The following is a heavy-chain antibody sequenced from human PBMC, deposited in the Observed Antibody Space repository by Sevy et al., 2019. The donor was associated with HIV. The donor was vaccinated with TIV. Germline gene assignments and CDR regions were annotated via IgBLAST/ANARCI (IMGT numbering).Heavy chain of an antibody. CDR3: ATSRSGYFDGSGYYIY. CDR2: IFPDDSDT. J-gene: IGHJ4*01. Sequence: GESLKISCQGSGYSFTSHWIAWVRQMPGKGLKWMGIIFPDDSDTRYSPSFQGQVTFSADKSIFTAYLQWSSLRASDTAIYYCATSRSGYFDGSGYYIYWGQGTQVTVSS. D-gene: IGHD3-22*01. V-gene: IGHV5-51*01. CDR1: GYSFTSHW.